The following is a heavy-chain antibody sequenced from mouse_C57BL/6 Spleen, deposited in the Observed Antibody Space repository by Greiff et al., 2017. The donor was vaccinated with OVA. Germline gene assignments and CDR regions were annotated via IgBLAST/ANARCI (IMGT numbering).Heavy chain of an antibody. J-gene: IGHJ4*01. Sequence: VQLQQSGPELVKPGASVKISCKASGYTFTDYYMNWVKQSHGKSLEWIGDINPNNGGTSYNQKFKGKATLTVDKSSSTAYMELRSLTSENSAVNYSARFGNDGGYYCAMDYWGQGTSVTVSS. V-gene: IGHV1-26*01. D-gene: IGHD2-2*01. CDR2: INPNNGGT. CDR3: ARFGNDGGYYCAMDY. CDR1: GYTFTDYY.